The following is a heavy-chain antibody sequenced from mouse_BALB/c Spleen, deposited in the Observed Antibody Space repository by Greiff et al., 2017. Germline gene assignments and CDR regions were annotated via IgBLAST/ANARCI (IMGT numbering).Heavy chain of an antibody. V-gene: IGHV2-2*02. CDR1: GFSLNSYG. Sequence: QVQLKESGPGLVQPSQSLSISCTASGFSLNSYGVHWVRQSPGKGLEWLGVIWSGGSTDYNAAFISRLSISKDNSTSQVFFKMNSLQANNTAIDYCATYGYDAMDYWGQGTSVTVSA. CDR3: ATYGYDAMDY. J-gene: IGHJ4*01. CDR2: IWSGGST. D-gene: IGHD1-1*02.